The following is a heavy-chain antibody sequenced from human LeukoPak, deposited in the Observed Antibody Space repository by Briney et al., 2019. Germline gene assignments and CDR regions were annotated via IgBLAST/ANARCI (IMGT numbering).Heavy chain of an antibody. Sequence: ASVKVSCKASGYTFTAYYIHWVRQAPGQGLEWMGWIDPNSGGTNYAQRFQGRVTMTRDTSISTAYMELSRLRSDDTAVYYCARGGSMIFGVLNDWGQEARVTVSS. D-gene: IGHD3/OR15-3a*01. CDR1: GYTFTAYY. CDR3: ARGGSMIFGVLND. V-gene: IGHV1-2*02. J-gene: IGHJ4*02. CDR2: IDPNSGGT.